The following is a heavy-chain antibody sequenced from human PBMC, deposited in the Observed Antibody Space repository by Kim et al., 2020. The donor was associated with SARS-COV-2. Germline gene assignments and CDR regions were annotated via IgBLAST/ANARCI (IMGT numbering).Heavy chain of an antibody. CDR3: AKDQSGNYYYYSGMDV. V-gene: IGHV3-23*01. CDR2: ISGGGDTT. CDR1: GFRFSSHA. Sequence: GGSLRLSCAASGFRFSSHAMTWVRQAPGKGLERVSIISGGGDTTYYADSVKGRFTVSRDNSKNTLYLQMNSLRAEDTALYFCAKDQSGNYYYYSGMDVWGPGTTVNASS. J-gene: IGHJ6*01. D-gene: IGHD1-26*01.